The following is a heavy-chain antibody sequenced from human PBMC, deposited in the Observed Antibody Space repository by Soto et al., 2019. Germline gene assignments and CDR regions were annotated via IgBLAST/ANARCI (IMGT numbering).Heavy chain of an antibody. V-gene: IGHV3-23*01. Sequence: EVQLLESGGGLVQPGGSLRVSCEASGFTFSNYGMSWVRQPPGKGLEWVSALSGGGGTTYYADPVKGRFTISRDNSKNTLYLQMNSLRAEDTAVYFCAKNGPQSTYSSSSTYLDSWGQGTLVTVSS. D-gene: IGHD6-6*01. CDR1: GFTFSNYG. J-gene: IGHJ5*01. CDR2: LSGGGGTT. CDR3: AKNGPQSTYSSSSTYLDS.